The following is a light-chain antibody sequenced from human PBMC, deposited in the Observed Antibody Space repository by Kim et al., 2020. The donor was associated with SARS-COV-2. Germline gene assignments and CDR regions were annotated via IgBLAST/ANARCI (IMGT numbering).Light chain of an antibody. Sequence: PGKSITISCTGTSSDVGSYNFVTCYQQYPGKAPKLMIYEVSKRPSEVSNRFSGSKSGNTASLTISGLQAEDEAYYYCCSYAGGSVVFGGGTQLTVL. V-gene: IGLV2-23*02. J-gene: IGLJ2*01. CDR1: SSDVGSYNF. CDR2: EVS. CDR3: CSYAGGSVV.